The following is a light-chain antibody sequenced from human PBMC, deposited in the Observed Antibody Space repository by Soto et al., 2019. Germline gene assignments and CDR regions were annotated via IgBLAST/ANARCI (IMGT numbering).Light chain of an antibody. CDR3: QHYGSSRT. Sequence: EIVLTQSPGTLSLSPGERATLSCRASQSFSSSLAWYQQKPGQAPRLLIYGASSRATGIPDRFSGSGSGPDFTLTISRLEPADFAVYFCQHYGSSRTFGQGTKVDIK. CDR2: GAS. V-gene: IGKV3-20*01. CDR1: QSFSSS. J-gene: IGKJ1*01.